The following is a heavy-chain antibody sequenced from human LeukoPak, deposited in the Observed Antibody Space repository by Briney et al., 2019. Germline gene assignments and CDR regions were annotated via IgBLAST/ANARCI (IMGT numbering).Heavy chain of an antibody. V-gene: IGHV3-23*01. CDR2: ISGSGGST. CDR1: GFTFSSYA. Sequence: PGGSLRLSCAASGFTFSSYAMSWVRQAPGKGLEWVSAISGSGGSTYYADSVKGRFTISRDSSKNTLYLQMNSLRAEDTAVYYCAKYRVVYYYYYMDVWGKGTTVTVSS. CDR3: AKYRVVYYYYYMDV. J-gene: IGHJ6*03. D-gene: IGHD2-15*01.